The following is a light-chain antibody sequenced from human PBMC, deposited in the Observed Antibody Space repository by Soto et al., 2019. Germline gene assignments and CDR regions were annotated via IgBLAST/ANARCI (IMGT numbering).Light chain of an antibody. CDR1: QSLLHSNGYNY. J-gene: IGKJ3*01. CDR3: QQSYSRVFT. V-gene: IGKV2-28*01. Sequence: DIVMTQSPLSLPATPGEPASISCRSSQSLLHSNGYNYLDWYLQKPGQSPQLLIYLGSNRASGVPDRFSGSGSGTDFTLTISSLQPDDFGTYYCQQSYSRVFTFGPGTKVDF. CDR2: LGS.